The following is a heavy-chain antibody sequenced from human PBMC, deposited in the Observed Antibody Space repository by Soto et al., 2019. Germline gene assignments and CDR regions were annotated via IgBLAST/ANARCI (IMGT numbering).Heavy chain of an antibody. D-gene: IGHD2-15*01. CDR2: ISYDGSDK. V-gene: IGHV3-30*18. CDR3: AKGVVVATTSFQH. CDR1: GFTFSSYG. J-gene: IGHJ1*01. Sequence: QVQLVESGGGVIQPGRSLRLSCAASGFTFSSYGMHWVRQAPGKGLEWVAVISYDGSDKYYADSVKGRFTISRDNSNNTVYLEMDSLGGEDTAVYYCAKGVVVATTSFQHWGQGTLVTVSS.